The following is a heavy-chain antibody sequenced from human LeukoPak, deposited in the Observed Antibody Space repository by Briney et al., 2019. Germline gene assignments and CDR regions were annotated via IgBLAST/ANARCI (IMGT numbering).Heavy chain of an antibody. CDR1: GFTFSSYG. J-gene: IGHJ4*02. CDR3: AKASGQAGYCSSTSCHYTFDY. Sequence: GGSLRLSCAASGFTFSSYGMHWVRQAPGKGLEWVAVISYDGSNKYYADSVKGRFTISRDNSKNTLYLQMNSLRAEDTTVYYCAKASGQAGYCSSTSCHYTFDYWGQGTLVTVSS. V-gene: IGHV3-30*18. CDR2: ISYDGSNK. D-gene: IGHD2-2*01.